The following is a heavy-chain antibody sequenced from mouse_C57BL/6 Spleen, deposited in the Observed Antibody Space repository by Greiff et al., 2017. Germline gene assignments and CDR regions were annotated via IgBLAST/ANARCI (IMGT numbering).Heavy chain of an antibody. Sequence: VQLKQSGPELVKPGASVKIPCKASGYTFTDYNMDWVKQSHGKSLEWIGDINPNNGGTIYNQKFKGKATLTVDKSSSTAYMELRSLTSEDTAVYYCARRAYDGYSWYLDYWGQGTSVTVSS. CDR1: GYTFTDYN. CDR3: ARRAYDGYSWYLDY. J-gene: IGHJ4*01. D-gene: IGHD2-3*01. CDR2: INPNNGGT. V-gene: IGHV1-18*01.